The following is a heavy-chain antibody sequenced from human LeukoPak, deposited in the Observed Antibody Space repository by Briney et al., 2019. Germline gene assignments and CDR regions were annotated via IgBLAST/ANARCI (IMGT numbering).Heavy chain of an antibody. CDR2: INIDGTDP. CDR3: AILDDAGRVLNA. CDR1: AFTFSSYS. J-gene: IGHJ3*01. D-gene: IGHD1-1*01. V-gene: IGHV3-7*01. Sequence: GGSLRLSCARSAFTFSSYSISWVRQAPGKGLEWVANINIDGTDPHIPHSVEGRSTISKDTAKRTLFLQRNSLRADDTAVYYCAILDDAGRVLNAWGQGTMVSVSS.